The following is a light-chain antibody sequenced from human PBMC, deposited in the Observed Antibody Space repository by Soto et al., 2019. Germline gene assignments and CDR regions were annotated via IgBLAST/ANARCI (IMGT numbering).Light chain of an antibody. CDR2: GAF. Sequence: EIVMTQSPATLSVSPGEGATLSCKASQSVSSKLAWYQQKPGQAPRVLIYGAFTRATGITARFSGSGSGTEFTLTISSLQSEDFAVYYCLQYNDWPFTFGHGTKLEIK. CDR3: LQYNDWPFT. V-gene: IGKV3-15*01. J-gene: IGKJ2*01. CDR1: QSVSSK.